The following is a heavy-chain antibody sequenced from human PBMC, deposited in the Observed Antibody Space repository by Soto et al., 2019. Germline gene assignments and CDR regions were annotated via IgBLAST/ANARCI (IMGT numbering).Heavy chain of an antibody. V-gene: IGHV1-58*01. CDR3: AALSGSGYCSSTSCYFYYYGMDV. J-gene: IGHJ6*02. D-gene: IGHD2-2*01. CDR2: IVVGSGNT. Sequence: SVKVSCKASGFTFTSSAVQWLRQSRGQRLEWIGWIVVGSGNTNYAQKFQERVTITRDMSTSTAYMELSSLRSEDTAVYYCAALSGSGYCSSTSCYFYYYGMDVWGQGTTVTVSS. CDR1: GFTFTSSA.